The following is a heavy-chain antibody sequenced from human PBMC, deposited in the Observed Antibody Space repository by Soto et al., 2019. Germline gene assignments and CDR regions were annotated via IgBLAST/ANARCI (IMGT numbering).Heavy chain of an antibody. V-gene: IGHV4-39*01. J-gene: IGHJ4*02. D-gene: IGHD5-12*01. CDR2: IYYRGNA. Sequence: QLQLQESGPGLVKPSETLSLTCSVSDDSINSDKYYWGWIRQPPGKGLEWIGSIYYRGNAYYNPSLQTRVTISLAKSKSQLSLKLNSVTAADSAVYFCARLEGLATISYYFDFWGPGALVTVSS. CDR3: ARLEGLATISYYFDF. CDR1: DDSINSDKYY.